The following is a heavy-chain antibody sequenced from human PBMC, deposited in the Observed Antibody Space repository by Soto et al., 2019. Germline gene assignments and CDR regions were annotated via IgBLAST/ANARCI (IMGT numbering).Heavy chain of an antibody. Sequence: ASVKVSCKVSGYTLTELSMHWVRQAPGKGLEWMGGFDPEDGETIYAQKFQGRVTMTEDTSIDTAYMELSSLRSEDTAVYYCATFADYVWGSYRFDYWGQGTLVTVSS. D-gene: IGHD3-16*02. J-gene: IGHJ4*02. V-gene: IGHV1-24*01. CDR3: ATFADYVWGSYRFDY. CDR2: FDPEDGET. CDR1: GYTLTELS.